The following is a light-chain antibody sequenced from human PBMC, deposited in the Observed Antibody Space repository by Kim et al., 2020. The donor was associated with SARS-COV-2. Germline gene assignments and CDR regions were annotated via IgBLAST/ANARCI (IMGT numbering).Light chain of an antibody. Sequence: DIQMTQSPSTLSASVGDRVTITCRASQSISSWLAWYQQKPGKAPNLLIFDASSLVSGVPSRFSGSGSGTEFTLTISSLQPDDFATYYCHQYNNYQFTFGPGTKVDIK. V-gene: IGKV1-5*01. CDR2: DAS. J-gene: IGKJ3*01. CDR3: HQYNNYQFT. CDR1: QSISSW.